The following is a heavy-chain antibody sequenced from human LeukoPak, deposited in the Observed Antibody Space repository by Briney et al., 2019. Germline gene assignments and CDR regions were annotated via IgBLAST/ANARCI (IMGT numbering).Heavy chain of an antibody. J-gene: IGHJ4*02. D-gene: IGHD3-22*01. Sequence: SETLSLTCAVSGGSISSGGSSWSWIRQPPGKGLEWIGDIYYSGSIKYNPSLKSRVTMSVDTSKNQFSLKLSSATAADTAIYYCARENPSGYYNRPIDYWGQGTLVTVSS. CDR1: GGSISSGGSS. CDR3: ARENPSGYYNRPIDY. CDR2: IYYSGSI. V-gene: IGHV4-61*08.